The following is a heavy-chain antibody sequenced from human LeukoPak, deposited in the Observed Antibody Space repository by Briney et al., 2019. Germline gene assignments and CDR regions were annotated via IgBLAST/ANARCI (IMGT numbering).Heavy chain of an antibody. J-gene: IGHJ6*03. CDR2: ISSGYPTI. CDR3: ARVPLNYYYYMDV. V-gene: IGHV3-48*04. CDR1: GFTFSSYS. Sequence: GGSLRLSCAASGFTFSSYSINWVRQAPGKGLEWVSYISSGYPTIYYADSVKGRFTISRDNAKNSLYLQMNSLRAEDTAVYNCARVPLNYYYYMDVWGKGTTVTVSS.